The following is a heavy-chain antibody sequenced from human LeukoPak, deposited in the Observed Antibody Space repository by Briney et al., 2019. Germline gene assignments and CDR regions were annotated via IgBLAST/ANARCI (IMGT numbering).Heavy chain of an antibody. J-gene: IGHJ6*02. Sequence: GGSLRLSCAASGFTFSDYYMSWIRQAPGKGLEWLSYISSSSTIYYADSVKGRFTISRDNAKNSLYLQMNSLRDEDTAVYYCARAGNIVVVPAFDVWGQGTTVTVSS. CDR3: ARAGNIVVVPAFDV. V-gene: IGHV3-69-1*01. CDR2: ISSSSTI. CDR1: GFTFSDYY. D-gene: IGHD2-2*01.